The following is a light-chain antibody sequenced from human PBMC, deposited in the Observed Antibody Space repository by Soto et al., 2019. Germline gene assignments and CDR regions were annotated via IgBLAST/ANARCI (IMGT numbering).Light chain of an antibody. CDR2: GNS. CDR3: QSYDSSLSGSGV. CDR1: SSNIGAGYD. Sequence: QSVLTQPPSVSGAPGQRVTISCTGSSSNIGAGYDVHWYQQLPGTAPKLLIYGNSNRPSGVPDRFSGSKSGTSASLAITGLRAEAEADYYCQSYDSSLSGSGVFGGGTKLTVL. J-gene: IGLJ3*02. V-gene: IGLV1-40*01.